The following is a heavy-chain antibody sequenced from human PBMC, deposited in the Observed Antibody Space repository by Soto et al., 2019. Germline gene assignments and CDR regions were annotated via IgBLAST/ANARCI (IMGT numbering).Heavy chain of an antibody. D-gene: IGHD2-8*01. V-gene: IGHV3-23*01. Sequence: PWGSLLVSCSSSGFIFSSYAMTWVRQAPGKGLEWVSSITISGGTTYYADSVRGRFTISRDDSKNALYLQMNSLRAEDTAVYYCAKRISQSGNGWDYWGQGTLVTVSS. CDR2: ITISGGTT. CDR3: AKRISQSGNGWDY. J-gene: IGHJ4*02. CDR1: GFIFSSYA.